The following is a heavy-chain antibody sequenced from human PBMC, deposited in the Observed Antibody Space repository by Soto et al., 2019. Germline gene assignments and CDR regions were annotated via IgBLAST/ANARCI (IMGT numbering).Heavy chain of an antibody. D-gene: IGHD5-18*01. J-gene: IGHJ6*02. CDR3: ARVWGYSYGHAFDIAVASPWIRSYYGMDV. Sequence: QVQLVQSGAEVKKPGSSVKVSCKASGGTFSSYAISWVRQAPGQGLEWMGGIIPIFGTANYAQKFQGRVTITADKSTGTAYMELSSLRSEDTAVYYCARVWGYSYGHAFDIAVASPWIRSYYGMDVWGQGTTVTVSS. CDR1: GGTFSSYA. CDR2: IIPIFGTA. V-gene: IGHV1-69*06.